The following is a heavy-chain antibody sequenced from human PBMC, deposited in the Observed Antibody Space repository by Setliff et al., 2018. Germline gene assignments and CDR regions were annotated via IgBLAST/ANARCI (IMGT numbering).Heavy chain of an antibody. V-gene: IGHV1-8*01. J-gene: IGHJ4*02. D-gene: IGHD6-19*01. CDR3: ARGRAGHSGH. Sequence: ASVKVSCKASGYTFTSYDINWVRQATGQGLEWMGWMNPTSGNTGYAQKFQGRVTVTRDTSVSTAYMELRSLTSEDTAVYYCARGRAGHSGHWGQGTLVTVSS. CDR1: GYTFTSYD. CDR2: MNPTSGNT.